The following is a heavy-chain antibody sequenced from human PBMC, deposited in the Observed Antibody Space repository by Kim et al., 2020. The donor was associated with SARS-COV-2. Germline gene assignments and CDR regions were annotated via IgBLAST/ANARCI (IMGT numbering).Heavy chain of an antibody. D-gene: IGHD3-10*01. CDR3: AKRYYGSGSSYGAFDC. V-gene: IGHV3-23*01. Sequence: SGKGRFTISRDNSRNTLYLQMNSLRAVDTAVYYCAKRYYGSGSSYGAFDCWGQGTLVTVSS. J-gene: IGHJ4*02.